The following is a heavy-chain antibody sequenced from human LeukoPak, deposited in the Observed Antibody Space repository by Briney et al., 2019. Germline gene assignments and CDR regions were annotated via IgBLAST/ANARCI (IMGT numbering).Heavy chain of an antibody. CDR1: GFSFSNYA. CDR3: VKGFVHPTDYFDY. V-gene: IGHV3-23*01. Sequence: SGGSLRLSCAASGFSFSNYALMWVRQAPGKRLEWVSSITGSGDGTYYADSVRGRFTISRDNSENTLYLQLNSLRAEDTAVYFCVKGFVHPTDYFDYWGQGTLVTVSS. D-gene: IGHD3-10*01. CDR2: ITGSGDGT. J-gene: IGHJ4*02.